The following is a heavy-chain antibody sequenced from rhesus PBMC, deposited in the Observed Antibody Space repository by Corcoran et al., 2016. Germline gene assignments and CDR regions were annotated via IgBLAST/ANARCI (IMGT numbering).Heavy chain of an antibody. D-gene: IGHD6-37*01. J-gene: IGHJ4*01. CDR1: GGSVSSSNW. CDR3: ARGGGGRSLDY. V-gene: IGHV4-65*01. Sequence: QVQLQESGQGLVKPSETLSLTCAVSGGSVSSSNWWSWIRQPPGKGLEWIGYISGSSGSTYYNPSLQSRVTISTYPSKNQFSLKLSSVTAADTAVYYCARGGGGRSLDYWGQGVLVTVSS. CDR2: ISGSSGST.